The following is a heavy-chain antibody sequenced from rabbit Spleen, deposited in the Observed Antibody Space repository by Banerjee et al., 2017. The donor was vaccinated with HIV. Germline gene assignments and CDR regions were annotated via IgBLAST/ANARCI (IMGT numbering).Heavy chain of an antibody. J-gene: IGHJ6*01. Sequence: QDQLVESGGDLVKPGASLTLTCKASGFTISSYSMNWVRQAPGKWLEWIGYIDPVDGITFYANWVNGRFSISRENAQNTVFLQMTSLTAAYTATYFCARDGAGGSYFALWGQGTLVTVS. CDR1: GFTISSYS. CDR3: ARDGAGGSYFAL. V-gene: IGHV1S47*01. D-gene: IGHD8-1*01. CDR2: IDPVDGIT.